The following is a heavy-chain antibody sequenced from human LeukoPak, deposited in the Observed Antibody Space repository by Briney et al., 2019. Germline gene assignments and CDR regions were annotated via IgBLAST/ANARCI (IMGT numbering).Heavy chain of an antibody. V-gene: IGHV4-39*01. CDR3: ANLAGREYYYYYMDV. J-gene: IGHJ6*03. CDR2: IYYSGST. D-gene: IGHD6-19*01. CDR1: GGSISSSSYY. Sequence: SETLSLTCTVSGGSISSSSYYWGWIRQPPGKGLEWIGSIYYSGSTYYNPSPKSRVTISVDTSKNQFSLKLSSVTAADTAVYYCANLAGREYYYYYMDVWGKGTTVTVSS.